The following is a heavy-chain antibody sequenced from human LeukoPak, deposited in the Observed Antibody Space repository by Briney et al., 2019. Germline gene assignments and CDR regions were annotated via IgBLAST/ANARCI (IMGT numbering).Heavy chain of an antibody. CDR3: ARLTPYDSSGYYIRYYFDY. Sequence: SETLSLTCTVSGGSISSYYWSWIRQPPGKGLEWIGEINHSGSTNYNPSLKSRVTISVDTSKNQFSLKLSSVTAADTAVYYCARLTPYDSSGYYIRYYFDYWGQGTLVTVSS. D-gene: IGHD3-22*01. CDR1: GGSISSYY. V-gene: IGHV4-34*01. CDR2: INHSGST. J-gene: IGHJ4*02.